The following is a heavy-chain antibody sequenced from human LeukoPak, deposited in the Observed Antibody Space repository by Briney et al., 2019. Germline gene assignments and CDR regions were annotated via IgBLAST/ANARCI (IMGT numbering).Heavy chain of an antibody. CDR1: GFTFSSFG. J-gene: IGHJ4*02. CDR2: IRSDGCSK. D-gene: IGHD4-17*01. CDR3: AKWSGDYPSYYLDY. V-gene: IGHV3-30*02. Sequence: GGSLRLSCAASGFTFSSFGLHWVRQAPGKGLEWAALIRSDGCSKNYADSVKGRFTISRDTSKNTVHLQMNNLRAEDTAVYYCAKWSGDYPSYYLDYWGQGTLVTVSS.